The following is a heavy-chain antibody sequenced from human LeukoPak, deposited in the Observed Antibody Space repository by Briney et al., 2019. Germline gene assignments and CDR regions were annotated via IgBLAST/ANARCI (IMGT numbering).Heavy chain of an antibody. CDR3: ARGAEGSGSYYTDY. D-gene: IGHD3-10*01. V-gene: IGHV1-8*01. CDR2: MNPNSGNT. Sequence: ASVKVSCKASGYTFTSYDINWVRQATGQGLEWMGWMNPNSGNTDYAQKFQGRVTMTRNTSISTAYMELSSLRSEDTAVYYCARGAEGSGSYYTDYWGQGTLVTVSS. CDR1: GYTFTSYD. J-gene: IGHJ4*02.